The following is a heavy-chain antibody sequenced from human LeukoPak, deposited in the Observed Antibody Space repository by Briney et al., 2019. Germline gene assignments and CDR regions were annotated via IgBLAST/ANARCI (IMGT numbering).Heavy chain of an antibody. CDR3: ATGGFRNYYFDY. J-gene: IGHJ4*02. CDR2: IWYDGSNK. CDR1: GFTFSSYG. Sequence: GGSLRLSCAASGFTFSSYGVHWVRQAPGKGLEWVAVIWYDGSNKYYADSVKGRFTISRDNSKNTLYLQMSSLRAEDTAVYYCATGGFRNYYFDYWGQGTLVTVSS. D-gene: IGHD1-14*01. V-gene: IGHV3-33*01.